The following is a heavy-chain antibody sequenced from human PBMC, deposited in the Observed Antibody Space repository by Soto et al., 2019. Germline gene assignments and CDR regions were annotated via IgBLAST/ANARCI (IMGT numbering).Heavy chain of an antibody. CDR3: ARDGEDIVVVVAAIRWSTNSVRMDV. CDR1: GYTFTSYG. D-gene: IGHD2-15*01. J-gene: IGHJ6*02. Sequence: ASVKVSCKASGYTFTSYGISWGRQAPGQGLEWMGWISAYNGNTNYAQKLQGRVTMTTDTSTSTAYMELRSLRSDDTAVYYCARDGEDIVVVVAAIRWSTNSVRMDVWGQGTTVTVSS. V-gene: IGHV1-18*04. CDR2: ISAYNGNT.